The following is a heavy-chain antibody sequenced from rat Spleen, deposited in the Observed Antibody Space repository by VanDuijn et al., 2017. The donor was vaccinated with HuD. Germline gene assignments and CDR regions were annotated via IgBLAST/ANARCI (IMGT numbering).Heavy chain of an antibody. Sequence: EVQVVESGGGLVQPKGSLKLSCAASGFDFNTYAMSWVRQAPGKGLDWVASISIKTHNYATLYADSVKERFTISRDDSQSMVYLQMNNLKTEDTALYYCTVTGSSFDYWGQGVMVTVSS. D-gene: IGHD5-1*01. V-gene: IGHV10-4*01. CDR1: GFDFNTYA. CDR3: TVTGSSFDY. CDR2: ISIKTHNYAT. J-gene: IGHJ2*01.